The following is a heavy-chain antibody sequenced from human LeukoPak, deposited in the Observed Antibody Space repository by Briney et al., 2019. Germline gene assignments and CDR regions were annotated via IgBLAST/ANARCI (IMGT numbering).Heavy chain of an antibody. CDR1: GGTFSSYA. Sequence: SVKVSCKASGGTFSSYANSWVRQAPGQGLEWMGGIIPIFGTANYAQKFQGRVTITTDESTSTAYMELSSLRSEDTAVYYCARAGEQIGYYFDYWGQGTLVTVSS. D-gene: IGHD4-17*01. J-gene: IGHJ4*02. CDR2: IIPIFGTA. CDR3: ARAGEQIGYYFDY. V-gene: IGHV1-69*05.